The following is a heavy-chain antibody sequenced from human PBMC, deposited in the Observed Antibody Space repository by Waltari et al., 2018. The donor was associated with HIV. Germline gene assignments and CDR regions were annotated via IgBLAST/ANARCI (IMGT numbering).Heavy chain of an antibody. CDR2: INSGNGNT. D-gene: IGHD2-2*01. V-gene: IGHV1-3*01. J-gene: IGHJ3*02. Sequence: QVQLVQSGAEVKKPGASVKVSCKASGYTFTSYAMHWVRQAPGQRLEWMGWINSGNGNTKYSQKFQGRVTITRDTSASTAYMELSSLRSEDTAVYYCARVLGYCSSTSCPNDAFDIWGQGTMVTVSS. CDR3: ARVLGYCSSTSCPNDAFDI. CDR1: GYTFTSYA.